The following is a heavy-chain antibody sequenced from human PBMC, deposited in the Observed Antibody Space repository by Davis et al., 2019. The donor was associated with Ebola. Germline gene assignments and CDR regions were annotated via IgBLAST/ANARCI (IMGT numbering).Heavy chain of an antibody. D-gene: IGHD6-19*01. V-gene: IGHV1-46*01. J-gene: IGHJ3*02. CDR3: ARDSSGWPDAFDI. Sequence: ASVTVSCKASEYTFTSYYMHWVRQAPGQGLEWMGIINPSGGSTSYAQKFQGRVTMTRETSTSTVYMELSSLRSEDTAVYYCARDSSGWPDAFDIWGQGTMVTVSS. CDR2: INPSGGST. CDR1: EYTFTSYY.